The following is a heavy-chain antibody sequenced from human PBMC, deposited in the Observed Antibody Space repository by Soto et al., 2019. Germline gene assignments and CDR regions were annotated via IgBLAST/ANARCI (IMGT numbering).Heavy chain of an antibody. J-gene: IGHJ4*02. Sequence: QITLKESGPTLVKPTQTLTLTCTFSGFSLSTSGVGVGWIRQPPGKALEWLALIYWDDDKRYSPSLKSRLTIPKEPSKNQVVLTMTNMDPVDTATYYCAHRPPDSSSGTGYFDYWGQGTLVTVSS. V-gene: IGHV2-5*02. CDR1: GFSLSTSGVG. CDR3: AHRPPDSSSGTGYFDY. CDR2: IYWDDDK. D-gene: IGHD6-6*01.